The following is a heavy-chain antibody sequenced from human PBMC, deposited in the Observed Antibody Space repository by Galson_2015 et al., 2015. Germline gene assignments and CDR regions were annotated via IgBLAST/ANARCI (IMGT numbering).Heavy chain of an antibody. V-gene: IGHV4-30-2*01. CDR3: ARGGIIVGATDAFDI. D-gene: IGHD1-26*01. Sequence: LSLTCAVSGGSISSGGYSWSWIRQPPGKGLEWIGYIYHSGSTYYNPSLKSRVTISVDRSKNQFSLKLSSVTAADTAVYYCARGGIIVGATDAFDIWGQGTMVTVSS. J-gene: IGHJ3*02. CDR1: GGSISSGGYS. CDR2: IYHSGST.